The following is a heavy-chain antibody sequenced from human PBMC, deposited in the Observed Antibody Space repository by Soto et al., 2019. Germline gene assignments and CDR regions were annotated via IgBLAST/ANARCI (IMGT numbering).Heavy chain of an antibody. Sequence: QVQLQESGPGLVEPSETLSVTCTVSGGSISSSGYYWSWIRQNPGKGLGWIGYIHYSGNTYYNPSLKSRVTISGDTSKNQFSLRLSSVTAADTAVYYCAQSLRITADFDCWGQGTLVTVSS. CDR1: GGSISSSGYY. CDR2: IHYSGNT. J-gene: IGHJ4*02. V-gene: IGHV4-31*03. CDR3: AQSLRITADFDC. D-gene: IGHD2-15*01.